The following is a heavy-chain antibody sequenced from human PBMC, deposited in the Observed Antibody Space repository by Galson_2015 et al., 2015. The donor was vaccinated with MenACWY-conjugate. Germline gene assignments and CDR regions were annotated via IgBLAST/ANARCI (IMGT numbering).Heavy chain of an antibody. Sequence: SLRLSCAASGFTFTGYEFNWVRQAPGKGLEWLSYISKSGSRINYADSVKGRFTISRNNIKKYLFLEMNSLRAGDTGVYYCARVGTWIHQYFYYMDVWGKGTTVTVSS. J-gene: IGHJ6*03. CDR2: ISKSGSRI. V-gene: IGHV3-48*03. CDR1: GFTFTGYE. D-gene: IGHD5-18*01. CDR3: ARVGTWIHQYFYYMDV.